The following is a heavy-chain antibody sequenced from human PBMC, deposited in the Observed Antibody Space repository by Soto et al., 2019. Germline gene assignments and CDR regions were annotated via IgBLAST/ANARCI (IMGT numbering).Heavy chain of an antibody. CDR3: AKGGAQLLHYNWFDP. CDR2: ISGGGSTK. J-gene: IGHJ5*02. CDR1: GFTFSSYV. Sequence: GGSLRLSCVGSGFTFSSYVMSWVRQAPGKGLEWVSGISGGGSTKYYADSVKGRFTISRDNSKNTLYLQMDSLRAEDTAVYYCAKGGAQLLHYNWFDPWGQGTLVTVSS. V-gene: IGHV3-23*01. D-gene: IGHD2-2*01.